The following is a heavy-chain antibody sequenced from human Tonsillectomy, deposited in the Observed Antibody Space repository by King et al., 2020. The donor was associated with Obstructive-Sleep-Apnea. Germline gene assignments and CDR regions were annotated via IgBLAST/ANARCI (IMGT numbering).Heavy chain of an antibody. J-gene: IGHJ4*02. CDR3: ARDVEYYDSSGPSGVY. V-gene: IGHV3-48*01. CDR2: ISSSSSTI. CDR1: GFTFSSYS. Sequence: QLVQSGGGLVQPGGSLRLSCAASGFTFSSYSMNWVRQAPGKGLEWVSYISSSSSTIYYADSVKGRFTISRDNAKNSLYLQMNSLRAEDTAVYYCARDVEYYDSSGPSGVYWGQGTLVTVSS. D-gene: IGHD3-22*01.